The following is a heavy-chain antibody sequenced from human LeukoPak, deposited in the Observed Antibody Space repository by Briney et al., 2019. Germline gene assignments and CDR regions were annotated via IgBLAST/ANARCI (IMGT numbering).Heavy chain of an antibody. CDR2: ISAYNGNT. J-gene: IGHJ5*02. V-gene: IGHV1-18*04. Sequence: ASVKVSCKASGYTFTGYYMHWVRQAPGQGLEWMGWISAYNGNTNYAQKFQGRVTMTTDTSTSTAYMELGSLRSDDTAVYYCARKVPNDSSGYYYRGQFDPWGQGTLVTVSS. CDR1: GYTFTGYY. CDR3: ARKVPNDSSGYYYRGQFDP. D-gene: IGHD3-22*01.